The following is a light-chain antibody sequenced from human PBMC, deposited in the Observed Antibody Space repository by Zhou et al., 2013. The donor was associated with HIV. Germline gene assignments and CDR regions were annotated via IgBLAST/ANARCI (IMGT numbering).Light chain of an antibody. Sequence: EILVTQSPATLSVSPGERATLSCRASQSVSSNLAWYQQKPGQAPRLLIYGASTRATGIPARFSGSGSGTEFTLTINSLQSEDFAIYYCQQYTNWPPLTFGGGTKVGDQ. V-gene: IGKV3-15*01. CDR3: QQYTNWPPLT. J-gene: IGKJ4*01. CDR1: QSVSSN. CDR2: GAS.